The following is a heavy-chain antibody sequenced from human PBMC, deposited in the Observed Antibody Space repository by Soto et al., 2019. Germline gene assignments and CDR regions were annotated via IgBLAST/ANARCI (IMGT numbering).Heavy chain of an antibody. CDR1: GFTFSSYD. J-gene: IGHJ4*02. D-gene: IGHD6-19*01. V-gene: IGHV3-13*04. CDR3: ARERSSGWYVDY. CDR2: IGTAGDT. Sequence: GGSLRLSCAASGFTFSSYDMHWVRQATGKGLEWVSAIGTAGDTYYPGSVKGRFTISRENAKNSLYLQMNSLRAGDTAVYYCARERSSGWYVDYWGQGTLVTVSS.